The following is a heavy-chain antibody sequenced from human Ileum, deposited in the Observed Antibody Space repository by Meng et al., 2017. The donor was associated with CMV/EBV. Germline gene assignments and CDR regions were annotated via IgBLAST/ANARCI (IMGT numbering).Heavy chain of an antibody. CDR1: GGCISNYD. Sequence: VLLEALGPGLVKPSESLSHSCTVSGGCISNYDWNWSRQPPGRGLEWGGEIYHSGTTNYNPSVKGRVTISVDTAKNQFALKLTAVTAADTAVYFCATDPRGYWGQGTLVTVSS. J-gene: IGHJ4*02. CDR2: IYHSGTT. CDR3: ATDPRGY. V-gene: IGHV4-59*12.